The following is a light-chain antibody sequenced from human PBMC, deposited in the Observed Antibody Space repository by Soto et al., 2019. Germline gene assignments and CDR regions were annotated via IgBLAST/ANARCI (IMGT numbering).Light chain of an antibody. CDR2: DAS. J-gene: IGKJ2*01. Sequence: EIVLTQFPGTLSLSPGERATLSCRASQSVTDSYLAWYQHKPGQAPRLLIYDASTRATAIPDRFSGGGSGTDFTLTISSLEPEDFAVYYCQQYGSSPYAFGQGTKLEI. V-gene: IGKV3-20*01. CDR3: QQYGSSPYA. CDR1: QSVTDSY.